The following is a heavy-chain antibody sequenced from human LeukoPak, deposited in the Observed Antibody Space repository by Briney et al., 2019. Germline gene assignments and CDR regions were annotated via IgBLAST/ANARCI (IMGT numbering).Heavy chain of an antibody. V-gene: IGHV3-30-3*01. J-gene: IGHJ4*02. CDR1: GFTFSSYA. D-gene: IGHD4-23*01. CDR3: ARDLEDYGGNPSPSDY. Sequence: PGRSLRLSCAASGFTFSSYAMHWVRQAPGKGLEWVAVISYDGSNKYYADSVKGRFTISRDNSKNTLYLQMNSLRAEDTAVYYCARDLEDYGGNPSPSDYWGQGTLSPSPQ. CDR2: ISYDGSNK.